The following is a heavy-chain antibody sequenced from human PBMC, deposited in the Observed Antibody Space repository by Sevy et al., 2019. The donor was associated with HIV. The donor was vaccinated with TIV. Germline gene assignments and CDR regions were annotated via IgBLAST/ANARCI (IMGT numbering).Heavy chain of an antibody. CDR2: ISDDVNNK. J-gene: IGHJ4*02. CDR3: ASHYYDTTGYYYPLDY. D-gene: IGHD3-22*01. CDR1: GFTFSTYA. Sequence: GGSLRLSCTASGFTFSTYAMYWVRQAPGKGLEWVAVISDDVNNKDYADSVKGRFTVSRDNSKNTLYLQMYSLRAEDTAVYYCASHYYDTTGYYYPLDYWGQGTLVTVSS. V-gene: IGHV3-30*04.